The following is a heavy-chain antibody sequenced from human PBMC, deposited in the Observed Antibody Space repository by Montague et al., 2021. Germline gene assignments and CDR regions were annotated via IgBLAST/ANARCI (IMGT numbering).Heavy chain of an antibody. V-gene: IGHV4-4*09. Sequence: SEILSLTCAVSGGSISTYYWTWIRQSPGKGLEYIGYFAQSVASGASGSTNYHPSLRGRVTVSVDSSKNQVSLKMTSVTATDTGVYYCARGEGVVPAARFDFWGRGTLVTVSS. J-gene: IGHJ4*02. CDR1: GGSISTYY. CDR3: ARGEGVVPAARFDF. D-gene: IGHD3-16*01. CDR2: FAQSVASGASGST.